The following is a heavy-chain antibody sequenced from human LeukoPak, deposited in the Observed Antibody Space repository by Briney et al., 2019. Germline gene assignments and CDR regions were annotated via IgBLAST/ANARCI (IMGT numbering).Heavy chain of an antibody. CDR2: INAGNGNT. Sequence: GASVKVSCKASGYTFTSYAMHWVRQAPGQRLEWMGWINAGNGNTKYSQKFQGRVTITRDTSASTAYMELSSLRSEDTAVYYCAGGDYGGNSYFDYWGQGTLVAVSS. V-gene: IGHV1-3*01. CDR3: AGGDYGGNSYFDY. D-gene: IGHD4-23*01. J-gene: IGHJ4*02. CDR1: GYTFTSYA.